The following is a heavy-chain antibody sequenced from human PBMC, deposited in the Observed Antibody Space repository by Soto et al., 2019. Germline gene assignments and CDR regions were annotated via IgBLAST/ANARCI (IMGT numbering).Heavy chain of an antibody. CDR3: AGRRGDYSSSYEVDV. CDR1: GCTFSNSC. CDR2: IVVGSGNT. D-gene: IGHD3-3*01. J-gene: IGHJ6*01. Sequence: SVNVSCKSSGCTFSNSCIQWLRQTRGQRLEWIVWIVVGSGNTNYARELHGRVTITRDMATSAAYMALISLNSQDTAIYDFAGRRGDYSSSYEVDV. V-gene: IGHV1-58*02.